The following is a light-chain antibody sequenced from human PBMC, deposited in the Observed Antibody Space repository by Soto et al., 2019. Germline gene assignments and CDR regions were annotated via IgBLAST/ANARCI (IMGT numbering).Light chain of an antibody. CDR3: SSYGGSNNRYV. Sequence: QSALTQHPSASGSPGQSVTISCTGTSSDVGGYNFVSWYQQHPGKVPKLIIYEVTKRPSGVPDRFSGSKSGNTASLTVSGLQAEDEADYYCSSYGGSNNRYVFGAGTKVTVL. CDR1: SSDVGGYNF. J-gene: IGLJ1*01. V-gene: IGLV2-8*01. CDR2: EVT.